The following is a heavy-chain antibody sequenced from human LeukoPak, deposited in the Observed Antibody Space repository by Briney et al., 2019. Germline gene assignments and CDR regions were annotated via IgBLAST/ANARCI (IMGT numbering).Heavy chain of an antibody. D-gene: IGHD2-15*01. Sequence: ASVKVSCKASGYTFSSNDINWVRQAPGQGLEWMGWISAYNGNTNYAQKLQGRVTMTTDTSTSTAYMELRSLRSDDTAVYYCARTVVAATGFDYWGQGTLVTVSS. J-gene: IGHJ4*02. CDR2: ISAYNGNT. V-gene: IGHV1-18*01. CDR1: GYTFSSND. CDR3: ARTVVAATGFDY.